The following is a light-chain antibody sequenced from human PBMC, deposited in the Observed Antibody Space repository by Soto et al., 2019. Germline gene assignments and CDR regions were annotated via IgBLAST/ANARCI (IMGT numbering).Light chain of an antibody. CDR3: QQYYDYSRT. V-gene: IGKV1-8*01. CDR2: AAS. Sequence: AIRMTQSPSSFSASPGDRVTITCRASQGISSYLAWYQQKPGKAPKLLIHAASTLRSGVPSRFSGSGSGTDFTLTIDCLQSEDFATYYCQQYYDYSRTFGQGTKVDMK. CDR1: QGISSY. J-gene: IGKJ1*01.